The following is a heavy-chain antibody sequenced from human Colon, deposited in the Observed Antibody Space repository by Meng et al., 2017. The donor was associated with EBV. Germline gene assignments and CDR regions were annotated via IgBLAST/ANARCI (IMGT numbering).Heavy chain of an antibody. CDR1: GGSISSGDYY. V-gene: IGHV4-30-4*01. Sequence: QVTAPAWAAGLVKPSQTLSLACTVAGGSISSGDYYWSWIRQPPGKGLEWIGYIYYSGSTYYNPSLKSRVTISVDTSKNQFSLKLSSVTAADTAVYYCARDRGGLGAFDYWGQGTLVTVSS. D-gene: IGHD5-12*01. CDR3: ARDRGGLGAFDY. J-gene: IGHJ4*02. CDR2: IYYSGST.